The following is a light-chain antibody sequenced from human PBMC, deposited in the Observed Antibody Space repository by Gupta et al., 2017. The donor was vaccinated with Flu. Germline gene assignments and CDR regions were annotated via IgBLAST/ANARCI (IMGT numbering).Light chain of an antibody. J-gene: IGLJ2*01. V-gene: IGLV2-14*03. CDR1: SSDVGGFNY. CDR3: SSYRSSSALALA. CDR2: DVS. Sequence: TISCTGTSSDVGGFNYVSWYQQHPGKAPNLMIYDVSNRPSGVSNRFSGSKSGITASLTISGLQAEDEAAYYCSSYRSSSALALAFGGGTKLTVL.